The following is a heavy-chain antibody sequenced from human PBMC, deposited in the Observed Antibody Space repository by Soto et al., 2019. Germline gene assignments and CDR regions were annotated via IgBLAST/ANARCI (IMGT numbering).Heavy chain of an antibody. Sequence: QLQLQESGPGLVKPSETLSLTCTVSGGSISSSNYHWGWIRQPPGKGLEWIGSMYYSGSTYYNPSLNRRVTISVDTSTNQFSLKLTSVTAAGTAVHHCASHVGHSPPGSWGQGTLVTVPS. J-gene: IGHJ4*02. CDR1: GGSISSSNYH. CDR2: MYYSGST. CDR3: ASHVGHSPPGS. D-gene: IGHD1-26*01. V-gene: IGHV4-39*01.